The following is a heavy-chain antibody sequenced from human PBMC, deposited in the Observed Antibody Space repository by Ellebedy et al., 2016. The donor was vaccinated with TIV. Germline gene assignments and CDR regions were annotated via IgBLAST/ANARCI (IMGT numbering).Heavy chain of an antibody. J-gene: IGHJ4*02. CDR1: GFTFSSYS. Sequence: GESLKISCAASGFTFSSYSMNWVRQAPGKGLEWVSSISSSSSYIYYADSVKGRFTISRDNAKNSLYLQMNSLRAEDTAVYYCAREDSSGWVRNWGQGTLVTVSS. CDR2: ISSSSSYI. D-gene: IGHD6-19*01. V-gene: IGHV3-21*01. CDR3: AREDSSGWVRN.